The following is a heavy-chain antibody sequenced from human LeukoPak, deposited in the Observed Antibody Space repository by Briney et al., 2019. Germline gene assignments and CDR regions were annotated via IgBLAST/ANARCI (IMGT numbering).Heavy chain of an antibody. V-gene: IGHV1-18*01. Sequence: ASVKVSCKASGYTFTSYGISWVRQAPGQGLEWMGWISAYNGNTNYAQKLQGRVTMTTDTSTSTAYMELRSLRSDDTAVYYCARDRGRYSGSYTFDYWGQGTLVTVSS. D-gene: IGHD1-26*01. CDR2: ISAYNGNT. J-gene: IGHJ4*02. CDR1: GYTFTSYG. CDR3: ARDRGRYSGSYTFDY.